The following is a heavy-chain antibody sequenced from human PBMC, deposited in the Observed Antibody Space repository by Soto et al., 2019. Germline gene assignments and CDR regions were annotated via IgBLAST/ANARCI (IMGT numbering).Heavy chain of an antibody. CDR1: GFTFSSDG. CDR2: VSYDGSNK. Sequence: QVPLVESGGGVVQPGISLRRSCAASGFTFSSDGMHWVRQAPGKGLEWVALVSYDGSNKNYAASVKGRFAISRDNSKSTPSLQINTLGTGDAAVYCCARDVGYCSGGSCYSEGYFDSWGQGGLVTV. J-gene: IGHJ4*02. CDR3: ARDVGYCSGGSCYSEGYFDS. D-gene: IGHD2-15*01. V-gene: IGHV3-30*03.